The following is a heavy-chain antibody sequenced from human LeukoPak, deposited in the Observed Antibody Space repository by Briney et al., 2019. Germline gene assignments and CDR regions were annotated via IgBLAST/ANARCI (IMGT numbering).Heavy chain of an antibody. D-gene: IGHD3-3*01. V-gene: IGHV3-43*02. CDR1: GFTLDAYA. CDR2: INADGSRT. Sequence: PGGSLRLSCVASGFTLDAYAMHWVRQVRGKGLEWVSLINADGSRTYYADSVKGRFTISRDNYKNSLYLQMTSLRPEDSALYYCATWAFYHDLDVWGRGTTVTVS. CDR3: ATWAFYHDLDV. J-gene: IGHJ6*02.